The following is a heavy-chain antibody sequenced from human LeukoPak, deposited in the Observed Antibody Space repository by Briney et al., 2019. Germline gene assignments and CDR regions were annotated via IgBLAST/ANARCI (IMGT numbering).Heavy chain of an antibody. CDR3: ARGLRSGWYDPFDY. V-gene: IGHV3-48*03. Sequence: PGGSLRLSCAASGFTFSSYEMNWVRQAPGKGLEWVSYISGSGSTIYYADSVKGRFTISRDNAKNSLFLQMNSLRAEDTAVYYFARGLRSGWYDPFDYGARGPWATVSS. CDR2: ISGSGSTI. D-gene: IGHD6-19*01. CDR1: GFTFSSYE. J-gene: IGHJ4*02.